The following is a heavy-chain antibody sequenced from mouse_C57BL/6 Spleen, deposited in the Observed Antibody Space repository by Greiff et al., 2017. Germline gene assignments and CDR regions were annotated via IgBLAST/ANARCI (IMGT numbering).Heavy chain of an antibody. Sequence: VKLQESGPELVKPGASVKISCKASGSAFCSSWMNWVKHRPGQRLEGIGRVYPGAGDTHYNGKVKGKATLTADKSSSTAYIQLSSLTAEDSAVYFCARTNCAYWGQGTTLTGSA. D-gene: IGHD4-1*01. CDR1: GSAFCSSW. V-gene: IGHV1-82*01. CDR3: ARTNCAY. J-gene: IGHJ2*01. CDR2: VYPGAGDT.